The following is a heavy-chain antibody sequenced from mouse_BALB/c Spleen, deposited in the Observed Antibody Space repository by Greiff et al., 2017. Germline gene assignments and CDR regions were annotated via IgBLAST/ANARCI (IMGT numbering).Heavy chain of an antibody. V-gene: IGHV5-9-3*01. J-gene: IGHJ2*01. D-gene: IGHD2-2*01. CDR2: ISSGGSYT. Sequence: EVHLVESGGGLVKPGGSLKLSCAASGFTFSSYAMSWVRQTPEKRLEWVATISSGGSYTYYPDSVKGRFTISRDNAKNTLYLQMSSLRSEDTAMYYCARGTTMVTYYFDYWGQGTTLTVSS. CDR1: GFTFSSYA. CDR3: ARGTTMVTYYFDY.